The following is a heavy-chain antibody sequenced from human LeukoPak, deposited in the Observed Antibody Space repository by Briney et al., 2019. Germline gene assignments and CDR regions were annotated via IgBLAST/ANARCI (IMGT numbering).Heavy chain of an antibody. CDR2: INHSGST. CDR3: ARVVSSGYLYYYYYGMDV. D-gene: IGHD3-22*01. CDR1: GGSFSGYY. J-gene: IGHJ6*02. Sequence: PSETLSLTCAVYGGSFSGYYWSWIRQPPGKGLEWIGEINHSGSTNYNPSLKSRVTISVDTSKNQFSLKLSSVTAADTAVYYCARVVSSGYLYYYYYGMDVWGQGTTVTVSS. V-gene: IGHV4-34*01.